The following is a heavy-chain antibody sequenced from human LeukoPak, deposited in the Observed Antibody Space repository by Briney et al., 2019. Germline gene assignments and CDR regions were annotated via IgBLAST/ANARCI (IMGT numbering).Heavy chain of an antibody. D-gene: IGHD7-27*01. CDR1: GFTFSCYE. V-gene: IGHV3-48*03. J-gene: IGHJ4*02. CDR2: ISSSGSII. Sequence: GGSLSLLCAASGFTFSCYEVSWVRQAPGKGLEWVSYISSSGSIIDNADSVKGRFTMYRDNDKKSLYLQMNSLRAEDTAVYYCARLLTGYTWYFDYWGQGTLVTVSS. CDR3: ARLLTGYTWYFDY.